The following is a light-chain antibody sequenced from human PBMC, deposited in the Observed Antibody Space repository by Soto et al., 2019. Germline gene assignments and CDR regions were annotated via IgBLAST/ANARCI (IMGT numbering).Light chain of an antibody. V-gene: IGLV1-44*01. CDR2: SNN. CDR1: SSNIGSKT. CDR3: ASWDDSLSGFYV. J-gene: IGLJ1*01. Sequence: QSALTQPHSASGTPGQRVSISCSGGSSNIGSKTVNWYQHLPGTAPKLLIYSNNQRPSGVPDRFSGSKSGTSASLAISGLQSEDEADYYCASWDDSLSGFYVFGTGTKVTVL.